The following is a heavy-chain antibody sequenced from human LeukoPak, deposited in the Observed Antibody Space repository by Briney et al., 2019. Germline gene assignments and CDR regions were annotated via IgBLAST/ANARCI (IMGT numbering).Heavy chain of an antibody. CDR2: INYSGST. V-gene: IGHV4-34*01. CDR3: AKSYGYGLEDI. CDR1: GGSFSGYY. J-gene: IGHJ3*02. Sequence: SETQSLTCVVYGGSFSGYYWSWIRQPPGKGLEWIGEINYSGSTNYNPPPKRRVTITVETPEHQFSLKLNPVTVAAPAVYYCAKSYGYGLEDIWGQGKMVTV. D-gene: IGHD5-18*01.